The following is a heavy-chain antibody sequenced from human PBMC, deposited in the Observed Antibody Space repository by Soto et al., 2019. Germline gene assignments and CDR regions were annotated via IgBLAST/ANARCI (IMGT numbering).Heavy chain of an antibody. V-gene: IGHV1-3*01. CDR2: INAGNGNT. Sequence: VASVKVSCKASGYTFTSYAMHWVRQAPGQRLEWMGWINAGNGNTKYSQKFQGRVTITRDTSASTAYMELSSLRSEDTAVYYCVRDRYSYGNTNPHFWGQGTLVTVSS. CDR3: VRDRYSYGNTNPHF. CDR1: GYTFTSYA. J-gene: IGHJ4*02. D-gene: IGHD5-18*01.